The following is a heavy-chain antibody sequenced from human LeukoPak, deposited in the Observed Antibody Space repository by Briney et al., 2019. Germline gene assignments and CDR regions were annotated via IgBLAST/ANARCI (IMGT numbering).Heavy chain of an antibody. Sequence: SETLSLTCTVSGGSISSYYWSWIRQPPGKGLEWIGYIYYSGSTNYNPSLKSRVTISADTSKNQFSLKLSSVTAADTAVYYCARGGGYGDSGDYWGQGTLVTVSS. V-gene: IGHV4-59*01. CDR1: GGSISSYY. CDR3: ARGGGYGDSGDY. D-gene: IGHD4-17*01. CDR2: IYYSGST. J-gene: IGHJ4*02.